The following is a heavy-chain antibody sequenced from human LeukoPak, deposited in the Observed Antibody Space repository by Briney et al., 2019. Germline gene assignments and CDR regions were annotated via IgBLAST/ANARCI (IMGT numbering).Heavy chain of an antibody. D-gene: IGHD6-19*01. J-gene: IGHJ4*02. CDR3: ARAGYSSGWYYFDY. V-gene: IGHV4-59*01. CDR2: IYYSGST. Sequence: SETLSLTCTVSGGSSSSYYWSWIRQPPGKGLEWIGYIYYSGSTNYNPSLKSRVTISVDTSKNQFSLKLSSVTAADTAVYYCARAGYSSGWYYFDYWGQGTLVTVSS. CDR1: GGSSSSYY.